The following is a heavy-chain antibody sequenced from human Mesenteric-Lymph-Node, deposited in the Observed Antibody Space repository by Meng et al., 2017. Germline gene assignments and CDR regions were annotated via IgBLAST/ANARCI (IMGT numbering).Heavy chain of an antibody. Sequence: HVRLTDPCPGLGKPSRPLSLTCAASGASVSINPSSWTWVRQPPGKGLEWIGYNFNDGRTNYNPSLKTRVTMSIDTSKNQFSLTLSSVTAADTAIYYCARDNMGSIDYWGQGILVTVSS. CDR1: GASVSINPSS. CDR2: NFNDGRT. J-gene: IGHJ4*02. D-gene: IGHD1-26*01. V-gene: IGHV4-61*01. CDR3: ARDNMGSIDY.